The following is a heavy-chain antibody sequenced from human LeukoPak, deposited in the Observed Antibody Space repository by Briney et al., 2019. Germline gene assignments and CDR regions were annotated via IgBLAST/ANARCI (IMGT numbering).Heavy chain of an antibody. D-gene: IGHD3-10*01. Sequence: SETLSLTCTVSGVSISTHYWSWIRQPPGKGLEWIGDIYNSGTTYYNPSLKSRVTISIDTSKNEFSLKLTSVTPADTAVYYCAREANYYGSGSYFEGTFDYWGQGSLVTVSS. CDR3: AREANYYGSGSYFEGTFDY. CDR2: IYNSGTT. J-gene: IGHJ4*02. CDR1: GVSISTHY. V-gene: IGHV4-59*11.